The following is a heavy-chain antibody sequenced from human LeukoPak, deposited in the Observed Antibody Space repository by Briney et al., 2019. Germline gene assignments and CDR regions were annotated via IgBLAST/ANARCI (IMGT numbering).Heavy chain of an antibody. CDR3: ARDRVLRDGYNTGFDAFDI. J-gene: IGHJ3*02. V-gene: IGHV1-18*01. CDR1: GYTFTSYG. Sequence: ASVKVSCKASGYTFTSYGIRWVRQAPGQGLEWMGWISAYNGNTNYAQKLQGRVTMTTDTSTSTAYMELRSLRSDDTAVYYCARDRVLRDGYNTGFDAFDIWGQGTMVTVTS. CDR2: ISAYNGNT. D-gene: IGHD5-24*01.